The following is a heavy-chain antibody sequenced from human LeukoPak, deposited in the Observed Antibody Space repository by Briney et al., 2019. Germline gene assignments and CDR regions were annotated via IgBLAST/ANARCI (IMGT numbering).Heavy chain of an antibody. J-gene: IGHJ4*02. Sequence: ASVKVSCKASGYTFTGYYMHWVRQAPGQGLEWMGWINPNSGGTNYAQEFQGRVTMTRDTSISTAYMELSRLRSDDTAVYYCARVTYTYHSSPLRYWGQGTLVTVSS. CDR2: INPNSGGT. D-gene: IGHD2-2*02. CDR3: ARVTYTYHSSPLRY. V-gene: IGHV1-2*02. CDR1: GYTFTGYY.